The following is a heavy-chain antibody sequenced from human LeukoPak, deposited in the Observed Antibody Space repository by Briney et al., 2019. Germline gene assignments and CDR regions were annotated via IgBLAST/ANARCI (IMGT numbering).Heavy chain of an antibody. CDR2: ISGSGGIA. CDR3: AKSHRQNYFDY. J-gene: IGHJ4*02. CDR1: GFTFSAYA. Sequence: PGGSLRLSCAASGFTFSAYAMSWVRQAPGKGLEWISVISGSGGIAYYADSVKGRFSISKDNSRNTLFLHMNSLRAEDTAAYYCAKSHRQNYFDYWGQGTLVTVSS. V-gene: IGHV3-23*01.